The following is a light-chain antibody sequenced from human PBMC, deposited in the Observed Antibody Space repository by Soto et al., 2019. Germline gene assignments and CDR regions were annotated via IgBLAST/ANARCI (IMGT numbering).Light chain of an antibody. CDR1: QSVSSY. Sequence: EIVLTQSPATLSLSPGERATLSCRASQSVSSYLAWYQQKLGQAPRLLIYDASNGATGIPARFSGSGSGTDFTLTISSLEPEDFAVYYCQQRSNWPPLTFGGGTKVDIK. CDR2: DAS. CDR3: QQRSNWPPLT. J-gene: IGKJ4*01. V-gene: IGKV3-11*01.